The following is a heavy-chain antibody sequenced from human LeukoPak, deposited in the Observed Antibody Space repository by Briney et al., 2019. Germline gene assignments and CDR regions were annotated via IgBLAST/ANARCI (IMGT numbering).Heavy chain of an antibody. CDR3: ARVSLAVYYYYGMDV. Sequence: PAGSLRLSCAASGFTFSSYEMNWVRQAPGKGLEWVSYISSSGSTIYYADSVKGRFTISRDNAKNSLYLQMNSLRAEDTAVYYCARVSLAVYYYYGMDVWGKGTTVTVSS. V-gene: IGHV3-48*03. J-gene: IGHJ6*04. CDR1: GFTFSSYE. CDR2: ISSSGSTI. D-gene: IGHD6-19*01.